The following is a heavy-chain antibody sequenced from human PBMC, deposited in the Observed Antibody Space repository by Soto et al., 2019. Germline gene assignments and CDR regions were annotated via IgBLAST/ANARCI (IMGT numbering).Heavy chain of an antibody. CDR2: ISWNSGSI. CDR3: AKAGGLSSPFDY. J-gene: IGHJ4*02. CDR1: GFTFDDYA. Sequence: GGSLRLSCAASGFTFDDYAMHWVRQAPGKGLEWVSGISWNSGSIGYADSVKGRFTISRDNAKNSLYLQMNSLRAEDTALYYCAKAGGLSSPFDYWGQGTLVTVSS. D-gene: IGHD6-13*01. V-gene: IGHV3-9*01.